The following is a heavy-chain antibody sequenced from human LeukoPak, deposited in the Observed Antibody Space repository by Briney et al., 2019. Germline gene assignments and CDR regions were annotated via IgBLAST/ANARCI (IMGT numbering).Heavy chain of an antibody. D-gene: IGHD3-22*01. Sequence: GASVKVSCKASGGTFSSYAISWVRQAPGQGLEWMGGIIPIFGTANYAQKFQGRVTITADESTSTAYMELSSPRSEDTAVYYCARDPPHYYDSSGDAFDIWGQGTMVTVSS. V-gene: IGHV1-69*13. J-gene: IGHJ3*02. CDR1: GGTFSSYA. CDR3: ARDPPHYYDSSGDAFDI. CDR2: IIPIFGTA.